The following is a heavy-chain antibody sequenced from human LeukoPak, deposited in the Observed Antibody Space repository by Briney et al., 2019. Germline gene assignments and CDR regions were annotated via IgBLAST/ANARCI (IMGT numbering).Heavy chain of an antibody. Sequence: GSLRLSCAASGFTFSNYAVNWVCQAPGKGLEWVSTISGSGGSTYYADSVKGRFTISRDNSKDTLYLQMSSLRAEDTAVYYCAKDRGRYYDSSGYYWGYYFDSWGQGILVTVST. J-gene: IGHJ4*02. CDR3: AKDRGRYYDSSGYYWGYYFDS. CDR1: GFTFSNYA. V-gene: IGHV3-23*01. D-gene: IGHD3-22*01. CDR2: ISGSGGST.